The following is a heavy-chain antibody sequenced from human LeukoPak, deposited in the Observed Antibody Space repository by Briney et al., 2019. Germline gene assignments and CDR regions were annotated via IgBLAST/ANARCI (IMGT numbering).Heavy chain of an antibody. CDR3: ARQGWFGEGAFDI. D-gene: IGHD3-10*01. Sequence: GASVKVSCKASGYTFTGYYMHWVRQAPGQGLEWMGWINPNSGGTNYAQKLQGRVTMTTDTSTSTAYMELRSLRSDDTAVYYCARQGWFGEGAFDIWGQGTMVTVSS. J-gene: IGHJ3*02. CDR2: INPNSGGT. CDR1: GYTFTGYY. V-gene: IGHV1-2*02.